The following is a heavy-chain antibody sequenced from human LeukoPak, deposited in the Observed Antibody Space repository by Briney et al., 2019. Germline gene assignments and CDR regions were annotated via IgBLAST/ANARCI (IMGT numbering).Heavy chain of an antibody. CDR2: IVVGSGNT. Sequence: RASVKVSCKASGFTFTSSAVQWVRQARGQRLEWIGWIVVGSGNTNYAQKFQERVTITRDMSSSTAYMELSSLRSEDTAVYYCAAGRVGFGAYMDVWGKGTTVTVSS. J-gene: IGHJ6*03. D-gene: IGHD3-10*01. CDR3: AAGRVGFGAYMDV. CDR1: GFTFTSSA. V-gene: IGHV1-58*01.